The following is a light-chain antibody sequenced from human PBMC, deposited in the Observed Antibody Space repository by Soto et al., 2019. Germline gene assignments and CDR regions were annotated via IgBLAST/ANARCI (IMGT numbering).Light chain of an antibody. CDR1: SSNIGSNY. J-gene: IGLJ2*01. Sequence: QSVLTQPPSASGTPGQRVTISCFGSSSNIGSNYVFWYQHLPGTAPKLLIYRNNQRPSGVPDRFFGSKSGTSASLAISGLRSEDETDYYCAAWDDSLSGVVFGGGTKLTVL. V-gene: IGLV1-47*01. CDR3: AAWDDSLSGVV. CDR2: RNN.